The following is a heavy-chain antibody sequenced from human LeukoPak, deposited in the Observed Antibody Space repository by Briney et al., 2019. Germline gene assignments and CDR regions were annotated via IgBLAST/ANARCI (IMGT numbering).Heavy chain of an antibody. Sequence: SETLSLTCTVSGYSISSGYYWGWIRQPPGKGREWIGSIYHSGSTYYNPSLKSRVTIDTSKNQFSLKLSSVTAADTAVYYCARDRFGSSSSRRGYMDVWGKGTTVTVSS. CDR1: GYSISSGYY. D-gene: IGHD6-6*01. CDR3: ARDRFGSSSSRRGYMDV. V-gene: IGHV4-38-2*02. J-gene: IGHJ6*03. CDR2: IYHSGST.